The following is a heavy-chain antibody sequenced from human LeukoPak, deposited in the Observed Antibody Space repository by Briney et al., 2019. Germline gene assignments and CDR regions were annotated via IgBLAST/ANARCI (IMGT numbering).Heavy chain of an antibody. CDR2: IYHSGST. Sequence: SGTLSLTCAVSGGSISSSNWWSWVRQPPGKGLEWIGEIYHSGSTNYNPSLKSRVTISVDKSKNQFSLKLSSVTAAVTAVYYCASLRSYYYDSSGIDYWGQGTLVTVSS. D-gene: IGHD3-22*01. CDR1: GGSISSSNW. CDR3: ASLRSYYYDSSGIDY. V-gene: IGHV4-4*02. J-gene: IGHJ4*02.